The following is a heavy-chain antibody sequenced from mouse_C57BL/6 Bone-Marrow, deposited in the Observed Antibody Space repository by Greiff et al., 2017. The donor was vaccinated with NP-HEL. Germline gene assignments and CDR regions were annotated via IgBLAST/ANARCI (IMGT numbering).Heavy chain of an antibody. CDR1: GFTFSSYG. J-gene: IGHJ4*01. Sequence: EVQLVESGGDLVKPGGSLKLSCAASGFTFSSYGMSWVRQTPDKRLEWVATISSGGSYTYYPDSVKGRFTISRDNAKNTLYLQMSSLKSEDTAMYYCASGPSNWDEAMDYWGQGTSVTVSS. CDR2: ISSGGSYT. CDR3: ASGPSNWDEAMDY. D-gene: IGHD4-1*01. V-gene: IGHV5-6*01.